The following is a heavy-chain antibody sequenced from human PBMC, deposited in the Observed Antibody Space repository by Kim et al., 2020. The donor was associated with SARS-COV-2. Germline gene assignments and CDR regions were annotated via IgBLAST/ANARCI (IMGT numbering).Heavy chain of an antibody. CDR2: INPSGGST. V-gene: IGHV1-46*01. D-gene: IGHD3-10*01. J-gene: IGHJ6*02. CDR3: ARAPLAVWFDPYYYYGMDV. Sequence: ASVKVSCKASGYTFTSYYMHWVRQAPGQGLEWMGIINPSGGSTSYAQKFQGRVTMTRDTSTSTVYMELSSLRSEDTAVYYCARAPLAVWFDPYYYYGMDVWGQGTTVTVSS. CDR1: GYTFTSYY.